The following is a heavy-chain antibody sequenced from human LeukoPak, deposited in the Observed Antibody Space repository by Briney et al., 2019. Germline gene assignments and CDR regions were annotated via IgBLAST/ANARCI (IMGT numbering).Heavy chain of an antibody. CDR2: ISDSGGST. D-gene: IGHD3-9*01. V-gene: IGHV3-23*01. Sequence: PGGSLRLSCAASGFTFSNAWMSWVRQAPGKGLEWVSRISDSGGSTYYADFVKGRFTISRDNSKSTLYLQMNSLRAEDTAVYYCAKEANDWYPRPFDYWGQGTLVTVSS. CDR3: AKEANDWYPRPFDY. J-gene: IGHJ4*02. CDR1: GFTFSNAW.